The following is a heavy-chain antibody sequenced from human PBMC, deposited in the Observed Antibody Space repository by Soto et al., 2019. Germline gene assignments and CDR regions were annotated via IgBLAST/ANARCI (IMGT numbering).Heavy chain of an antibody. D-gene: IGHD6-13*01. CDR1: GFTFSSYG. V-gene: IGHV3-30*03. CDR3: ARTVYSSSQQLNYYYYYGMDV. J-gene: IGHJ6*02. Sequence: GGSLRLSCAASGFTFSSYGMHWVRQAPGKGLEWVAVISYDGSNKYYADSVKGRFTISRDNSKNTLYLQMNSLRAEDTAVYYCARTVYSSSQQLNYYYYYGMDVWGQGTTVTVSS. CDR2: ISYDGSNK.